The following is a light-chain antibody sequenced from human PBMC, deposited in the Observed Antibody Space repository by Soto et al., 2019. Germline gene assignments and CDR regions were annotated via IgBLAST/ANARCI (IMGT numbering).Light chain of an antibody. J-gene: IGLJ1*01. CDR2: DGS. CDR1: SSDVGSYNL. V-gene: IGLV2-23*01. CDR3: CSYAGSKTYV. Sequence: QSALTQPASVSGSPGQSITISCTGTSSDVGSYNLVSWYQQHPDKAPKLMIYDGSKRPSGVSHRFSGSKSGNPAPLKISGLQAEDEADYYCCSYAGSKTYVFGSGTKVTVL.